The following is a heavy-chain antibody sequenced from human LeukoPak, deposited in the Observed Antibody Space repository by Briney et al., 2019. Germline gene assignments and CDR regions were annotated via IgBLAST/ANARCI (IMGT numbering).Heavy chain of an antibody. V-gene: IGHV1-18*01. CDR1: GYSFTSYG. CDR2: ISAYNGNT. Sequence: ASVKVSCKASGYSFTSYGITWVRQAPGQGLEWMGWISAYNGNTNYAQKFQGRVTLTTDSSTNTAFMDLRTLTSDDTAVYYCAKTPHGVGPTGLNPWGQGTLVIVSS. CDR3: AKTPHGVGPTGLNP. J-gene: IGHJ5*02. D-gene: IGHD1-26*01.